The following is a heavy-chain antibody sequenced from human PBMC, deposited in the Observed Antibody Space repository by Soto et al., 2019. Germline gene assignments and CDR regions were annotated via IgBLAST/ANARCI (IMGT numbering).Heavy chain of an antibody. J-gene: IGHJ4*02. CDR3: ARVTILYIIDY. CDR1: GGSVSSSSYY. CDR2: VYYSGST. V-gene: IGHV4-39*07. Sequence: SETLSLTCTVSGGSVSSSSYYWGWVRQPPGKGLEWIGSVYYSGSTYYKTSLKSQVTISVDKSKNQFSLKLSSVTAVDTAVYYCARVTILYIIDYWGQGTLVTVSS. D-gene: IGHD2-8*01.